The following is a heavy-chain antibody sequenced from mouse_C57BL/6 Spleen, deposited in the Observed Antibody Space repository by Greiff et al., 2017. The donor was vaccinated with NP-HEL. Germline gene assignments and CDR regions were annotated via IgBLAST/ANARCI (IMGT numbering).Heavy chain of an antibody. V-gene: IGHV1-59*01. CDR2: IDPYDSYT. D-gene: IGHD4-1*01. Sequence: QVQLQQPGAELVRPGTSVKLSCKASGYTFTSYWMHWVKQRPGQGLEWIGVIDPYDSYTNYNQKFKGKATLTVDTSSSTAYMQLSSLTSEDSAVYDCTRNWDPYYFDYWGQGTTLTVSS. CDR1: GYTFTSYW. CDR3: TRNWDPYYFDY. J-gene: IGHJ2*01.